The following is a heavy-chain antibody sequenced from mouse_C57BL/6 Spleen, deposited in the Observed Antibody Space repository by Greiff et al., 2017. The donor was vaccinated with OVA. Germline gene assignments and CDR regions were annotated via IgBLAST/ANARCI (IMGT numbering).Heavy chain of an antibody. Sequence: QVQLKQPGAELVRPGSSVKLSCKASGYTFTSYWMDWVKQRPGQGLEWIGNIYPSDSETHYNQKFKDKATLTVDKSSSTAYMQLSSLTSEDSAVYYCARRIYYDYDWYFDVWGTGTTVTVSS. J-gene: IGHJ1*03. CDR2: IYPSDSET. V-gene: IGHV1-61*01. D-gene: IGHD2-4*01. CDR1: GYTFTSYW. CDR3: ARRIYYDYDWYFDV.